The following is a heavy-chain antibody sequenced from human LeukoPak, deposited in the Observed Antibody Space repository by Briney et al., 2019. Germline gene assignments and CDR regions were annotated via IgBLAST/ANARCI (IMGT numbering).Heavy chain of an antibody. CDR3: ATDYGGNPNDAFDI. Sequence: SETLSLTCAVYGGSFSGYYWSWVRQPPGKGREWIGEINHCGSTTYNPSLKCLLTLSVVTSKNHFSLKLSSVTAADTAVSYCATDYGGNPNDAFDIWGQGTMVTVSS. CDR1: GGSFSGYY. CDR2: INHCGST. J-gene: IGHJ3*02. D-gene: IGHD4-23*01. V-gene: IGHV4-34*01.